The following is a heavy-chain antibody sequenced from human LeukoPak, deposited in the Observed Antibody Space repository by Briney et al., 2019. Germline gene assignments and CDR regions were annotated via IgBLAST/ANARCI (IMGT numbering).Heavy chain of an antibody. J-gene: IGHJ3*02. D-gene: IGHD2-8*01. V-gene: IGHV1-46*01. CDR2: INPSGSSS. CDR3: AGGTTNTKGAFDM. CDR1: GYTFTNYY. Sequence: ASVKVSCKASGYTFTNYYIHWVRQAPGQGLEWMGIINPSGSSSSYAQKFQGRVTMTRDTSTSTVYMELSSLRSEDTAVYYCAGGTTNTKGAFDMWGQGTMVTVSS.